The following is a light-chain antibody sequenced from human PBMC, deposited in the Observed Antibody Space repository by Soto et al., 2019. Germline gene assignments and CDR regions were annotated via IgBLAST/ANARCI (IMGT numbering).Light chain of an antibody. Sequence: QSVLTQPPSASGTPGQRVTISCSGSSSNIGSNTVNWYQQLPGTAPKLLIYSNNQRPSGVPDRFSGSKSGTSASLAISGFKSGDEADNECAAWDNNLIGSYVFGNGTKVTVL. CDR2: SNN. CDR1: SSNIGSNT. V-gene: IGLV1-44*01. CDR3: AAWDNNLIGSYV. J-gene: IGLJ1*01.